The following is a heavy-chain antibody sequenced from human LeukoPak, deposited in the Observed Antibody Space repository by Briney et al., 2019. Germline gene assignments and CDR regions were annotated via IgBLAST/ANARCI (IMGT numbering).Heavy chain of an antibody. D-gene: IGHD2-15*01. V-gene: IGHV3-48*03. CDR1: GFTFSSYE. J-gene: IGHJ4*02. CDR3: AREGTYCSGNTCYSY. Sequence: GGSLRLSCAASGFTFSSYEMNWVRQAPGKGLEWVSYISSSGGTIYYADSAKGRFTISRDNAKNSLYLQMNSLSAEDTAVYYCAREGTYCSGNTCYSYWGQGTLVTVSS. CDR2: ISSSGGTI.